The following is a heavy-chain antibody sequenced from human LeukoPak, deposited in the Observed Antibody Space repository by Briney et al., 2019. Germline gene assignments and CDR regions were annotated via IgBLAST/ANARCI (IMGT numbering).Heavy chain of an antibody. CDR1: GFTFSSYA. D-gene: IGHD5-18*01. V-gene: IGHV3-64*01. CDR2: ISSNGGST. CDR3: ARGIQLWSYFDY. J-gene: IGHJ4*02. Sequence: GGSLRLSCAASGFTFSSYAMHLVRQAPGKGLEYVSAISSNGGSTYYANSVKGRFTISRDNSKNTLYLQMGSLRAEDMAVYYCARGIQLWSYFDYWGQGTLVTVSS.